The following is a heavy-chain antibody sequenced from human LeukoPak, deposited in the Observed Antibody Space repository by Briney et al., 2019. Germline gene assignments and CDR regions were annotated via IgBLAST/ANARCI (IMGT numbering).Heavy chain of an antibody. CDR1: GGTFSSYA. CDR3: ARSRETGIQPGAFDY. D-gene: IGHD2-2*02. Sequence: ASVKVSCKASGGTFSSYAISWVRQAPGQGLEWMGGIIPIFGTANYAQKFQGRVTITTDESTSTAYMELSSLRSEDTAVYYCARSRETGIQPGAFDYWGQGTLVTVSS. V-gene: IGHV1-69*05. CDR2: IIPIFGTA. J-gene: IGHJ4*02.